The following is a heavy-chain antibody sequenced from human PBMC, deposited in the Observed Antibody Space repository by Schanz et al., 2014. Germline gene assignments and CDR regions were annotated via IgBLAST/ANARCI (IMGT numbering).Heavy chain of an antibody. CDR1: GGSIRSGTYY. V-gene: IGHV4-61*02. Sequence: QVQLQESGPGLVKPSQTLSLTCTVSGGSIRSGTYYWSWLRQPAGKALEWVGRVFPNGVTNYNAPLKSRGTISLDTSNNQLTLPRAALTAADTAVYYCARDTTWRLDLWGRGTLVTVSS. CDR2: VFPNGVT. CDR3: ARDTTWRLDL. J-gene: IGHJ2*01. D-gene: IGHD1-1*01.